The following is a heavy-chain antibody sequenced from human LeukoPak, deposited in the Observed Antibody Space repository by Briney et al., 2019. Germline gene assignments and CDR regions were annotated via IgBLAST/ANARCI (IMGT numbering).Heavy chain of an antibody. CDR2: IYYSGST. J-gene: IGHJ6*03. CDR1: GGSISSYY. CDR3: ARVVDTAMVRYYYYMDV. Sequence: PSETLSLTCTVSGGSISSYYWSWIRQPPGKGLEWIGCIYYSGSTNYNPSLKSRVTISVDTSKNQFSLKLSSVTAADTAVYYCARVVDTAMVRYYYYMDVWGKGTTVTVSS. D-gene: IGHD5-18*01. V-gene: IGHV4-59*01.